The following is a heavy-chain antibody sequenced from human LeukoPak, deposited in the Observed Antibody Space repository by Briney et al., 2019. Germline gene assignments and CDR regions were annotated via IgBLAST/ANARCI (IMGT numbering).Heavy chain of an antibody. J-gene: IGHJ4*02. V-gene: IGHV4-34*01. CDR1: GGAFSGYY. Sequence: KPSETLSLTCAVYGGAFSGYYWSWIRQPPGKGLGWIGEINHSGSTNYNPSLKSRVTLSVDTSKNQFSLKLSSVTAADTAVYYCARMGGYGRWLRPGAVGYWGQGTLVTVSS. CDR2: INHSGST. CDR3: ARMGGYGRWLRPGAVGY. D-gene: IGHD5-12*01.